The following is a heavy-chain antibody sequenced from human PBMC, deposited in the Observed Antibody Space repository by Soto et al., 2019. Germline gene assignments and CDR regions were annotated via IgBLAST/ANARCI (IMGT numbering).Heavy chain of an antibody. CDR3: ARDWGITMVRGVYYFDY. J-gene: IGHJ4*02. CDR1: GDSVSSNSAA. D-gene: IGHD3-10*01. Sequence: SQTLSLTCAISGDSVSSNSAAWNLIRQSPSRGLEWLGRTYYRSKWYNDYAVSVKSRITINPDTSKNQFSLQLNSVTPEDTAVYYCARDWGITMVRGVYYFDYWGQGTLVTVSS. V-gene: IGHV6-1*01. CDR2: TYYRSKWYN.